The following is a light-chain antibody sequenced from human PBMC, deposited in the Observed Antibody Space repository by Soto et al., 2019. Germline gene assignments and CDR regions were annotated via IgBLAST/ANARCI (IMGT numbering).Light chain of an antibody. CDR3: QLHDDFSHAT. Sequence: DIQMTQSPSSLSASVGDRVTITCRASQGIRNDLGWYQQKPGKAPKRLIYAASSLQSGVPSRFSGSGSGTDFTFTISGLQPEDLATYYCQLHDDFSHATFGQGTK. V-gene: IGKV1-17*01. J-gene: IGKJ2*01. CDR2: AAS. CDR1: QGIRND.